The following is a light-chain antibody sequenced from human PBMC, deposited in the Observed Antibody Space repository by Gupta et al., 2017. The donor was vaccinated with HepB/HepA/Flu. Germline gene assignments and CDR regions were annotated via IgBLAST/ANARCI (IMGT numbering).Light chain of an antibody. CDR2: STS. V-gene: IGKV1-12*01. Sequence: DIQMTPSPSSVSASVGDRVTITCRASQSISKWLVWYQQKPGEAPSLLIHSTSTLQTGVPSRFSGSGSGTDFTLTISSLQPEDFATYYCQQTYSFPIAFGQGTRLEIK. CDR1: QSISKW. CDR3: QQTYSFPIA. J-gene: IGKJ5*01.